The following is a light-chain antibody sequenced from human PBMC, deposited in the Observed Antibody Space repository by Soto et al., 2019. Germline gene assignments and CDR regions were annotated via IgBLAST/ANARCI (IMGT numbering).Light chain of an antibody. CDR1: SSDVGSYNL. Sequence: QSVLTQPASVSGSPGQSITISCTGTSSDVGSYNLVSWYQQHPGKAPKLIIYEVTKRPSGVSNRFSGSKSGNTASLTIFGLQAEDEADYPCCSYAGSNTFVFGTGTKVTVL. CDR3: CSYAGSNTFV. V-gene: IGLV2-23*02. J-gene: IGLJ1*01. CDR2: EVT.